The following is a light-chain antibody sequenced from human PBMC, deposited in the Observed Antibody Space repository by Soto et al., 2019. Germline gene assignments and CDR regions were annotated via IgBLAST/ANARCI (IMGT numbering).Light chain of an antibody. CDR1: SSDVGSYNL. Sequence: QSVLTQPASVSGSPGQSITISCTGTSSDVGSYNLVSWYQQHPGKAPKLMIYEGSKRPSGVSNRCSGSKSGNTASLTISGLQAEDEADDYCCSYAGSSTPYVFGTGTKLTVL. V-gene: IGLV2-23*01. J-gene: IGLJ1*01. CDR2: EGS. CDR3: CSYAGSSTPYV.